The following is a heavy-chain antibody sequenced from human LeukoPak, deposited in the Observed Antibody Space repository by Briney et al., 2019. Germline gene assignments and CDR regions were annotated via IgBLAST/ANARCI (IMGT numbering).Heavy chain of an antibody. CDR2: ISPSSNYI. CDR3: ARVAYAATVSYYDY. CDR1: GFTFSSHS. Sequence: GSLRLSCAASGFTFSSHSMSWVRQAPGKGLEWVSSISPSSNYIYYADSAKGRFTISRDNAKNSLYLQMNSLRAEDTAVYYCARVAYAATVSYYDYWGQGTLVTVSS. V-gene: IGHV3-21*01. D-gene: IGHD4-17*01. J-gene: IGHJ4*02.